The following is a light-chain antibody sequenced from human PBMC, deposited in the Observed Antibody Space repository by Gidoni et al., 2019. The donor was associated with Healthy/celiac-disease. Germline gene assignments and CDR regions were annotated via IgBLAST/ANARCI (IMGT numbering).Light chain of an antibody. CDR2: GAS. CDR1: QSVSSN. Sequence: EIVMTQSPATLSVSPGERATLSCRASQSVSSNLAWYQHKPGQAPRLLIYGASTRATGIPARFSGSGSGTEFTLTISSLQSEDFAVYYCQQYNNWPRHTFGQGTKLEIK. CDR3: QQYNNWPRHT. V-gene: IGKV3-15*01. J-gene: IGKJ2*01.